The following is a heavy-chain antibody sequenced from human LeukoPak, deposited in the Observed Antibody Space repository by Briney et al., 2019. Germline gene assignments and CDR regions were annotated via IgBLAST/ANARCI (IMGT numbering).Heavy chain of an antibody. V-gene: IGHV5-10-1*01. CDR1: GCSFTSYW. CDR3: GIYYGSGSSFDY. D-gene: IGHD3-10*01. Sequence: GESLRISCKGSGCSFTSYWISWVRQMPGKGLEWMGRIDPSDAYTNYSPSFQGHVNISADKSISTAFLQWSSLKASDTAMYYCGIYYGSGSSFDYWGQGTLVTVSS. J-gene: IGHJ4*02. CDR2: IDPSDAYT.